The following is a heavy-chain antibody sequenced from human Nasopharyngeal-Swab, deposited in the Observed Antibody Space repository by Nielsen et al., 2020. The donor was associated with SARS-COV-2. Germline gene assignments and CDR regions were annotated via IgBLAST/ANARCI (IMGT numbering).Heavy chain of an antibody. D-gene: IGHD3-16*01. CDR3: VKDQGLADKGWGDAFDI. J-gene: IGHJ3*02. CDR2: ISYDGSNK. CDR1: GFTFSTSG. V-gene: IGHV3-30*18. Sequence: GESLKISCAASGFTFSTSGMHWVRQAPGKGLEWAAVISYDGSNKYYADSVKGRFTISRDNSKNTLYLQMNSLRAEDTAIYYCVKDQGLADKGWGDAFDIWGQGTMVTVSS.